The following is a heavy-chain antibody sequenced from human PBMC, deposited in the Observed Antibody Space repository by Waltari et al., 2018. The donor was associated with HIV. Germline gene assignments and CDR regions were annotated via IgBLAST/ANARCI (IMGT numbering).Heavy chain of an antibody. V-gene: IGHV1-69*02. CDR3: ATYKSLCVGDCYSPPLDA. CDR2: IYPMIGLA. D-gene: IGHD2-21*02. CDR1: GGPFSRYS. Sequence: QVLLVQSGAGAKKPGSSVKVACRASGGPFSRYSISWVGRVPGQGREWVGRIYPMIGLANNARRLQDSVTRTADNSKRTVFMELTTLTTEDTAVYYCATYKSLCVGDCYSPPLDAWGQGSPVTVSS. J-gene: IGHJ5*02.